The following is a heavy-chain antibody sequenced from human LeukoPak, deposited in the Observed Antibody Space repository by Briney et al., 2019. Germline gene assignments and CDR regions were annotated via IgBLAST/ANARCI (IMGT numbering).Heavy chain of an antibody. CDR1: GFTFSGFA. J-gene: IGHJ4*02. CDR3: AKAPCSGGSCYFSD. CDR2: ISGRGDST. D-gene: IGHD2-15*01. V-gene: IGHV3-23*01. Sequence: GGSLRLSCAASGFTFSGFAMTWVRQAPGKGLEWVSGISGRGDSTYYADSVKGQFTISRDNSKNTLYLQMSSLRADDTAVYFCAKAPCSGGSCYFSDWGQGTLVTVSS.